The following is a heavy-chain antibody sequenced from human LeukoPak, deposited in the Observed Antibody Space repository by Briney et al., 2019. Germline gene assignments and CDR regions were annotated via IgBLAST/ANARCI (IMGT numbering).Heavy chain of an antibody. D-gene: IGHD3-9*01. Sequence: RASVKVSCNASGGTFSSYAISWVRQAPGQRLEWMGRIIPILGIANYAQKFQGRVTITADKSTSTAYMELSSLRSEDTAVYYCARDVTPTILGIQPFDPWGQGTLVTVSS. CDR2: IIPILGIA. CDR1: GGTFSSYA. CDR3: ARDVTPTILGIQPFDP. V-gene: IGHV1-69*04. J-gene: IGHJ5*02.